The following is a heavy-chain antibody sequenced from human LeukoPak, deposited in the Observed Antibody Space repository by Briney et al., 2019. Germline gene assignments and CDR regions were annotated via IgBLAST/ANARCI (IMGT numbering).Heavy chain of an antibody. CDR1: GYTFTGYY. V-gene: IGHV1-2*02. J-gene: IGHJ6*03. Sequence: ASVRVSCKASGYTFTGYYMHWVRQAPGQGLEWMGWINPNSGGTNYAQKFQGRVTMTRDTSISTAYMELSRLRSDDTAVYYCARDGGHCSSTSCSFYYYYMDVWGKGTTVTVSS. CDR2: INPNSGGT. D-gene: IGHD2-2*01. CDR3: ARDGGHCSSTSCSFYYYYMDV.